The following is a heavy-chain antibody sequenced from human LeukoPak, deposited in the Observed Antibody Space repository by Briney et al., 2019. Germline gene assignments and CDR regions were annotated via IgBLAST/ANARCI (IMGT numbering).Heavy chain of an antibody. Sequence: SETLSLTCTVSGGSISSYYWSWIRQPPGKGLEWIGYIYYSGSTNYNPSLKSRVTISVDTSKNQFSLKLSSVTAADTAVYYCARGAAAGWPPKYYFDYWGQGTLVTVSS. V-gene: IGHV4-59*01. CDR1: GGSISSYY. D-gene: IGHD6-13*01. CDR3: ARGAAAGWPPKYYFDY. CDR2: IYYSGST. J-gene: IGHJ4*02.